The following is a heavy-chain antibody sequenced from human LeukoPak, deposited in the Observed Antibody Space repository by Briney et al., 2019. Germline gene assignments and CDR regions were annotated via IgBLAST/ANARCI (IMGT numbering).Heavy chain of an antibody. CDR2: INPDSGGT. J-gene: IGHJ6*03. CDR3: ARGLTINFYYMDV. D-gene: IGHD5-24*01. CDR1: EYTFTDYY. V-gene: IGHV1-2*02. Sequence: ASVKVSCKASEYTFTDYYIHWERQAPGQGLEWMGWINPDSGGTNYAQKFQGRFTLTRVTSISTAYMELSTLRSDDTAIYYCARGLTINFYYMDVWGKGTTVTVSS.